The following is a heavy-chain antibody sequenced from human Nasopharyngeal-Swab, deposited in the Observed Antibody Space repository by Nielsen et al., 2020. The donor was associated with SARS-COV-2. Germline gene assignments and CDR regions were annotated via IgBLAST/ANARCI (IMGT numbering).Heavy chain of an antibody. D-gene: IGHD4-17*01. V-gene: IGHV4-34*01. CDR3: ARVCSYGDYAGAFDI. CDR1: GGSFSGYY. Sequence: SETLSLTCAVYGGSFSGYYWSWIRQPPGKGLEWIGEINHSGSTNYNPSLKSRVTISVDTSKNQFSLKLSSVTAADTAVYYCARVCSYGDYAGAFDIWGQGTMVTVSS. CDR2: INHSGST. J-gene: IGHJ3*02.